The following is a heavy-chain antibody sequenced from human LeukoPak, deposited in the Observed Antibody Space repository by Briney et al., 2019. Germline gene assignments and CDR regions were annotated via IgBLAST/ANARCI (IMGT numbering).Heavy chain of an antibody. Sequence: AAVKVSCKASRYTLTGYYMHWVRQAPGQGLEWMGRINPNSGGTNYAQKFQGRDTMTSDTCISTAYMELSRLRSDDTAVYYCASSGSGIAVAATKSDYFDYWGQGTLVTVSS. CDR3: ASSGSGIAVAATKSDYFDY. D-gene: IGHD6-19*01. CDR2: INPNSGGT. J-gene: IGHJ4*02. V-gene: IGHV1-2*06. CDR1: RYTLTGYY.